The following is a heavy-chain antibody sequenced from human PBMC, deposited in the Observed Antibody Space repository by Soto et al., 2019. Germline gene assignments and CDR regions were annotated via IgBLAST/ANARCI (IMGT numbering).Heavy chain of an antibody. CDR1: EFNFISDG. D-gene: IGHD5-12*01. CDR3: AQSGYSGYDLAPYYFDY. J-gene: IGHJ4*02. CDR2: ISYDGSNK. V-gene: IGHV3-30*18. Sequence: RVQCGDSEFNFISDGSHRISKATGKRLEWVAVISYDGSNKYYADSVKGRFTISRDNSKNTLYLQMNSLRAEDTAVYYCAQSGYSGYDLAPYYFDYWGQRTLVTVFS.